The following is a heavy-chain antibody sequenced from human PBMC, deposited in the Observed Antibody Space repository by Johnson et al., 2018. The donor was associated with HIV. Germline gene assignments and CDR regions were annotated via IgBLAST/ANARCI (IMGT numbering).Heavy chain of an antibody. CDR2: IRYDGSNK. D-gene: IGHD3-16*01. CDR1: GFIFSSYG. Sequence: QMLLVESGGGLVQPGGSLRLSCAASGFIFSSYGMHWVRQAPGKGLEWVAFIRYDGSNKYYADSVKGRFTISRDISKNTLDLQMNSLRPEDTAVYYCGSPSLPWGIDAFDIWGQGAMVTVSS. V-gene: IGHV3-30*02. J-gene: IGHJ3*02. CDR3: GSPSLPWGIDAFDI.